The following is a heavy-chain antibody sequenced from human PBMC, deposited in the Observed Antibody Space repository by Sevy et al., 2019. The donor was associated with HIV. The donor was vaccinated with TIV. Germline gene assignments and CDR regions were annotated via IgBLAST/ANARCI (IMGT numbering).Heavy chain of an antibody. CDR2: IRSKAYGGTT. D-gene: IGHD3-3*01. J-gene: IGHJ6*03. Sequence: GGSLRLSCTASGFTFGDYAMSWFRQAPGKGLEWVGFIRSKAYGGTTENVASVKGRFTISRDDSKSIAYLQMNSLKTEDTAAYYCTRGPRRSGYDPSYFYYMDVWGKGTTVTVSS. CDR3: TRGPRRSGYDPSYFYYMDV. V-gene: IGHV3-49*03. CDR1: GFTFGDYA.